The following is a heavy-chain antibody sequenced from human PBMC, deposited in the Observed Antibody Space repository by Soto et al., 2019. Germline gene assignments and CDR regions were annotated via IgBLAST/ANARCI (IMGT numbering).Heavy chain of an antibody. J-gene: IGHJ6*02. Sequence: EVQLVESGGGLIQPGESLRLSCAASGFTVSSNYMSWVRQAPGKGLEWVSVIYSGDTTYYADSVKGRFTISRDHSKKTLYLQMNSLRAEDTAVYYCARDFRTLYGMDVWGQGTTVTVSS. CDR3: ARDFRTLYGMDV. CDR1: GFTVSSNY. V-gene: IGHV3-53*01. CDR2: IYSGDTT.